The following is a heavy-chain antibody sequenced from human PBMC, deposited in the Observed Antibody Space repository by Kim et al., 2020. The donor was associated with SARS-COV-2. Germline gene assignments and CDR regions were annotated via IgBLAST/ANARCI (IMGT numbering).Heavy chain of an antibody. D-gene: IGHD2-21*02. J-gene: IGHJ5*02. CDR3: AGATIVVVTAIPNNNWFDP. Sequence: SVKVSCKSSGGTFSSYAISWVRQAPGQGLEWMGRIIPILGIANYAQKFQGRVTITADKSTSTAYMELSSLRSEDTAVYYCAGATIVVVTAIPNNNWFDPWGQGTLVTVSS. V-gene: IGHV1-69*04. CDR1: GGTFSSYA. CDR2: IIPILGIA.